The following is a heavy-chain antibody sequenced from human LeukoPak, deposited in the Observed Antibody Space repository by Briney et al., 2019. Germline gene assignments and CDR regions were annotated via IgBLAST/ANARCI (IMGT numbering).Heavy chain of an antibody. V-gene: IGHV1-24*01. D-gene: IGHD6-6*01. CDR1: GYTLTELS. J-gene: IGHJ5*02. CDR2: FDPEDGET. Sequence: ASVKVSCKVSGYTLTELSMHWVRQAPGKGLEWMGGFDPEDGETIYAQKFQGRVTMTEDTSTDTACMELSSLRSEDTAVYYCATRPRDSSSLHNWFDPWGQGTLVTVSS. CDR3: ATRPRDSSSLHNWFDP.